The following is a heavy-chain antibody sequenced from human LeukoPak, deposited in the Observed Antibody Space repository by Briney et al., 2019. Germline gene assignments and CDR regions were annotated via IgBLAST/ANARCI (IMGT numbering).Heavy chain of an antibody. CDR2: IYYSGST. D-gene: IGHD6-19*01. V-gene: IGHV4-39*01. J-gene: IGHJ4*02. CDR3: ARHVAVAGNFDY. Sequence: SETLSLTCTVSGGSISSSSYYWGWIRQPPGKGLEWIGSIYYSGSTYYNPSLKSRVTISVDTSKNQFSLKLSSVTAADTAVYYCARHVAVAGNFDYWGQGTLVTVSS. CDR1: GGSISSSSYY.